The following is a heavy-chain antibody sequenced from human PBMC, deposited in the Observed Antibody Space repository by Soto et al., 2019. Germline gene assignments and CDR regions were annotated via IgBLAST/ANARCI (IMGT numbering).Heavy chain of an antibody. CDR3: ARACSSTSCYYNWFDP. J-gene: IGHJ5*02. CDR1: GYTLTSYG. Sequence: ASVKVSCKASGYTLTSYGISWVRQAPGQGLEWMGWISAYNGKTNYAQKLQGRVTMTTDTSTSTAYMELRSLRSDVTAVYYCARACSSTSCYYNWFDPWGQGTLVTVSS. V-gene: IGHV1-18*01. CDR2: ISAYNGKT. D-gene: IGHD2-2*01.